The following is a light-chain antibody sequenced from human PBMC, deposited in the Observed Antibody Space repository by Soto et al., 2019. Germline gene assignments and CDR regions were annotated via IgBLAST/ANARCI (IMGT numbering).Light chain of an antibody. CDR3: QQYRSSPPT. J-gene: IGKJ1*01. CDR1: QSVSSSY. Sequence: IVLTQSPGTLSLSPGERATLSCRASQSVSSSYLAWYQQKPGQAPRLLIYAASSRATGIPYRFSGSGSGTDFTLTISRLEPEDFAVYYCQQYRSSPPTFGQGTKVEIK. V-gene: IGKV3-20*01. CDR2: AAS.